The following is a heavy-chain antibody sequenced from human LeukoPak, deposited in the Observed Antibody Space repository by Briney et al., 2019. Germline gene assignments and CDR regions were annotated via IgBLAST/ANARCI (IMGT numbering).Heavy chain of an antibody. CDR2: ISYDGSNK. CDR1: GFTFSSYG. CDR3: AKGDWGIDY. D-gene: IGHD3-16*01. V-gene: IGHV3-30*18. J-gene: IGHJ4*02. Sequence: GGSLRLSCAASGFTFSSYGMHWVRQAPGKGLEWVAVISYDGSNKYYADSVKGRFTISRDNSKNTLYLQMNSLRAEDTAVYYCAKGDWGIDYWGQGTLVTVSS.